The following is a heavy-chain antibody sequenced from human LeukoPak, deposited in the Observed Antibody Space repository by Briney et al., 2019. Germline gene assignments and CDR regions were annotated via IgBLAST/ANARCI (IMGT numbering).Heavy chain of an antibody. D-gene: IGHD4-17*01. V-gene: IGHV4-59*01. CDR1: GGSISSYY. CDR3: ARTGSTVTMLYPFDH. J-gene: IGHJ4*02. Sequence: SETLSLTCTVSGGSISSYYWSWIRQPPGKGLEWIACITYSGSTNYNPSLKSRVSISVDTSKNQFSLKLSSVTAADTAVYYCARTGSTVTMLYPFDHWGQGTLVTVSS. CDR2: ITYSGST.